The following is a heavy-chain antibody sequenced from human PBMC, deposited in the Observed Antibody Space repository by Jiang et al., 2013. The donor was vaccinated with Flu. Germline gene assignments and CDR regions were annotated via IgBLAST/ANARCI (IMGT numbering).Heavy chain of an antibody. CDR3: VRESGSGPY. J-gene: IGHJ4*02. CDR1: GFRFSDAW. D-gene: IGHD2-15*01. V-gene: IGHV3-15*01. Sequence: GGSLRLSCAASGFRFSDAWMSWVRQAPGKGLEWVGRIKTQREGGTTDHGAPVTGRFSFSRDDSKNTFYVQMNSLKIDDTAMYYCVRESGSGPYWGQGTLVTVSS. CDR2: IKTQREGGTT.